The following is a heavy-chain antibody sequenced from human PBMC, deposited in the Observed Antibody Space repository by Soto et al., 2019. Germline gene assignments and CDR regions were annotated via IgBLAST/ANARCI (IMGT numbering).Heavy chain of an antibody. J-gene: IGHJ4*02. CDR2: INHSGST. CDR3: ALQDAYSSETSTDY. CDR1: GGSFSGYY. Sequence: SETLSLTCAVYGGSFSGYYWSWIRQPPGKGLEWIGEINHSGSTNYNPSLKSRVTISVDTSKNQFSLKLSSVTAADTAVYYCALQDAYSSETSTDYWGQGTLVTVSS. D-gene: IGHD6-19*01. V-gene: IGHV4-34*01.